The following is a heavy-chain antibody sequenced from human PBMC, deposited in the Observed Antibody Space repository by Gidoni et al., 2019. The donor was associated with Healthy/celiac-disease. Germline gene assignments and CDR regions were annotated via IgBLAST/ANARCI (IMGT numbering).Heavy chain of an antibody. Sequence: EVQLVESGGGLVKPGGSLRLSCAASGFTFSNAWMSWVRQAPGKGLEWVGRIKSKTDGGTTDYAAPVKGRFTISRDDSQHTLYLQMNSLKTEDTAVYYCTTGTCSGGSCDPTSFDYWGQGTLVTVSS. CDR2: IKSKTDGGTT. CDR3: TTGTCSGGSCDPTSFDY. J-gene: IGHJ4*02. CDR1: GFTFSNAW. D-gene: IGHD2-15*01. V-gene: IGHV3-15*01.